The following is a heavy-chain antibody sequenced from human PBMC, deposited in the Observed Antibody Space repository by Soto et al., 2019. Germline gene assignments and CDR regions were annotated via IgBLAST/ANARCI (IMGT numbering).Heavy chain of an antibody. CDR3: ASVMTTVTTFSLDYYYYMDV. D-gene: IGHD4-17*01. Sequence: SETLSLTCAVYGGSFSGYYWSWIRQPPGKGLEWIGEINHSGSTNYNPSLKSRVTISVDTSKNQFSLKLSSVTAADTAVYYCASVMTTVTTFSLDYYYYMDVWGKGTTVTVSS. V-gene: IGHV4-34*01. CDR1: GGSFSGYY. CDR2: INHSGST. J-gene: IGHJ6*03.